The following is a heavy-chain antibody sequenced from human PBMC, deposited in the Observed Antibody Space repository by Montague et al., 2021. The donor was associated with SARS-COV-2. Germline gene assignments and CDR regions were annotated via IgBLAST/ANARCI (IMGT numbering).Heavy chain of an antibody. Sequence: SVKVSCKASGYTFTDYYLHWLRQAPGQGLEWMGWINPNSGGTSYAQKFQGRVTMTRDTSISTAYMDLSRLRSADTAVYYCATMDSDPHRHYWGQGTLVSVSS. D-gene: IGHD3-10*01. J-gene: IGHJ4*02. CDR2: INPNSGGT. CDR3: ATMDSDPHRHY. CDR1: GYTFTDYY. V-gene: IGHV1-2*02.